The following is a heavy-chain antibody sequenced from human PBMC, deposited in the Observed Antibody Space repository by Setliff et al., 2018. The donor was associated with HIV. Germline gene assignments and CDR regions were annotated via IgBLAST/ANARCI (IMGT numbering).Heavy chain of an antibody. D-gene: IGHD6-13*01. J-gene: IGHJ5*02. CDR3: ARDIQAAGTGWFDP. CDR2: IYAGGST. V-gene: IGHV4-39*07. Sequence: SETLSLTCTVSDGSVSSSSYYWAWIRQSPGKGLEWIGNIYAGGSTYYQPSLKSRVTISLDTSKNQFSLKLSSVTAADTAVYYCARDIQAAGTGWFDPWGQGTLVTVSS. CDR1: DGSVSSSSYY.